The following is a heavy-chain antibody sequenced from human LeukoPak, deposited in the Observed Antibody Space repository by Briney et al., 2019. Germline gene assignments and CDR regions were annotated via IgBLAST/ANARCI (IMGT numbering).Heavy chain of an antibody. V-gene: IGHV3-9*01. CDR2: ISWNRGTI. J-gene: IGHJ4*02. CDR1: GFAFDDYG. CDR3: AKDRSYGGFDY. D-gene: IGHD3-10*01. Sequence: GRSLRLSCAASGFAFDDYGMHWVRQPPGKGLEWVSGISWNRGTIGYADSVKGRFTISRDNARNSLYLQMNSLRAEDTAFYYCAKDRSYGGFDYWGQGTLVTVSS.